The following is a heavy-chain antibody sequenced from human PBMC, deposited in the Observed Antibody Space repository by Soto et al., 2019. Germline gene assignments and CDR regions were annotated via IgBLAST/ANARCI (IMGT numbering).Heavy chain of an antibody. J-gene: IGHJ5*02. CDR3: ARDGVVVDLWSPTWFDP. CDR1: GYIFTGYY. CDR2: INPNSGDT. D-gene: IGHD3-3*01. V-gene: IGHV1-2*02. Sequence: GASVKVSCKASGYIFTGYYMHWVRQAPGQGLEWMGWINPNSGDTNYEQRFQGRVTMTRDTSIRTVYMELSRLRSDDTAVYYCARDGVVVDLWSPTWFDPWGQGTLVTVSS.